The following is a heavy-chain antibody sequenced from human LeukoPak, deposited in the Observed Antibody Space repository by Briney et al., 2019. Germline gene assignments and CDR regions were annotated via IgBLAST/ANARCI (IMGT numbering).Heavy chain of an antibody. V-gene: IGHV3-33*08. CDR3: ARDRVSSGYLLGVDY. J-gene: IGHJ4*02. CDR1: GFTFSRYW. CDR2: IWYDGSNK. D-gene: IGHD3-22*01. Sequence: GGSLRLSCAASGFTFSRYWMSWVRQAPGKGLEWVAVIWYDGSNKYYADSVKGRFTISRDNSKNTLYLQMNSLRAEDTAVYYCARDRVSSGYLLGVDYWGQGTLVTVSS.